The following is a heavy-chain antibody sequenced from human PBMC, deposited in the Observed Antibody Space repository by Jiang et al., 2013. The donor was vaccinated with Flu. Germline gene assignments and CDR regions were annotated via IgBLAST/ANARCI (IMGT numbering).Heavy chain of an antibody. J-gene: IGHJ5*02. Sequence: SYWIGWVRQMPGKGLEWMGSSILVTLIPDTARPSQGQVTISADKSISTAYLQWSSLKASDTAMYYCASIAVAGTGWFDPWGQGTLVTVSS. CDR2: SILVTLIP. D-gene: IGHD6-19*01. CDR1: SYW. CDR3: ASIAVAGTGWFDP. V-gene: IGHV5-51*01.